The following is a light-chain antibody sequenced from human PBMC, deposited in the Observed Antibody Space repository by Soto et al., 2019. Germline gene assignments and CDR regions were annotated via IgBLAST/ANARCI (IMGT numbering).Light chain of an antibody. CDR2: AAS. J-gene: IGKJ4*01. CDR1: QTIGNN. Sequence: DIQMTQSPSSLSASVGDRVTITCRASQTIGNNLNWYKQKPGKVPELLIYAASSLQGGVPSRFSGSGSGTDFTLTISSLQPEDFATYYCQQSYSTPLTFGGGTKVEIK. V-gene: IGKV1-39*01. CDR3: QQSYSTPLT.